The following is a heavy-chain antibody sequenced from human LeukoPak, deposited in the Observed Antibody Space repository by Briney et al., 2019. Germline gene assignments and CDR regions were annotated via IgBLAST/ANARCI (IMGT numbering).Heavy chain of an antibody. J-gene: IGHJ4*02. V-gene: IGHV3-21*01. CDR1: GFTFKYYT. CDR3: ARNLGYCSGGTCYSGGDYYFQF. Sequence: GGSLRLSCAASGFTFKYYTMIWVRQAPGKGLEWVSSISGSSTYIYYADSVKGRFTISRDNAQNSLFLQLSSLRAEDTAVYYCARNLGYCSGGTCYSGGDYYFQFWGQGTLVTVSS. D-gene: IGHD2-15*01. CDR2: ISGSSTYI.